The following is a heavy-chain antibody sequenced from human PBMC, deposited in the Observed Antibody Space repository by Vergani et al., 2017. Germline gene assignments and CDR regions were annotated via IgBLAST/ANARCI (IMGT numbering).Heavy chain of an antibody. V-gene: IGHV3-23*01. CDR3: VKEKIDLGSYFFDS. Sequence: EVQLLESGGGLVQPGGSLRLSCGASGFTFSSYAMTWVRQAPGKGLEWVSAISGSGGNTYYADSVKGRFSISRDNSKNTVFLQMHSLRAEDTAIYYCVKEKIDLGSYFFDSWGHGILVTVSS. CDR1: GFTFSSYA. CDR2: ISGSGGNT. J-gene: IGHJ4*01. D-gene: IGHD2/OR15-2a*01.